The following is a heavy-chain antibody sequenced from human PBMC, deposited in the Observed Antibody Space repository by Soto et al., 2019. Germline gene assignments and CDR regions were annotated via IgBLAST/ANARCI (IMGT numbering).Heavy chain of an antibody. J-gene: IGHJ6*02. CDR3: VRRSTVSYYAVDV. Sequence: EGSLRLSCAASGFSFGSYEKQWAHQAPGKGLEWVTFTSYDGSINYYADSVKGRFTMSRDNSKNLLYLQMNSLRTEDTAVYYCVRRSTVSYYAVDVWGQRTTVTVSS. D-gene: IGHD4-17*01. CDR2: TSYDGSIN. V-gene: IGHV3-30*04. CDR1: GFSFGSYE.